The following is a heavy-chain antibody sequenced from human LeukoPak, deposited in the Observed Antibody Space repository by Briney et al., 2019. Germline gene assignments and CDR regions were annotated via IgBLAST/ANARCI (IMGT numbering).Heavy chain of an antibody. CDR1: GFTFNFTFSDYY. V-gene: IGHV3-11*01. D-gene: IGHD5-18*01. CDR3: ARNSGLYSYGYGY. CDR2: ISGSGSTI. Sequence: GALRLSCAASGFTFNFTFSDYYMSWIRQAPGKGLEWVSYISGSGSTIYYADSVKGRFTISRDNAKNSLYLQMISLRAEDTAVYYCARNSGLYSYGYGYWGQGTLVTVSS. J-gene: IGHJ4*02.